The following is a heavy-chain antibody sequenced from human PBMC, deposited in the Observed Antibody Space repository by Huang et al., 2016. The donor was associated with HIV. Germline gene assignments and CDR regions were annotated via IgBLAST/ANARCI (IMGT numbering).Heavy chain of an antibody. CDR2: IKIDGRTT. D-gene: IGHD2-15*01. V-gene: IGHV3-74*01. CDR3: ARAGGFEI. CDR1: GFKFSNYW. J-gene: IGHJ3*02. Sequence: EEHLVESGGGLVQPGGSLRLSCEASGFKFSNYWMQWVRQAPGKGLRGVERIKIDGRTTDYADSVKGRFTISRDNAKNTLYLQMSSLTAEDTAIYYCARAGGFEIWGQGTVVTVSS.